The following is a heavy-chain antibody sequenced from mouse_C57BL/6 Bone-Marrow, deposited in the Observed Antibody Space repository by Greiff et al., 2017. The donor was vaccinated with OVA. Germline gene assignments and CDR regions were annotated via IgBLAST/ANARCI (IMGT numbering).Heavy chain of an antibody. J-gene: IGHJ1*03. CDR2: INPYNGGT. Sequence: EVKLQESGPVLVKPGASVKMSCKASGYTFTDYYMNWVKQSPGKSLEWIGVINPYNGGTSYNQKFKGKATLTVDKSSSTAYMELNSLTSEDSAVYYCARWGGYFDVWGTGTTVTVSS. V-gene: IGHV1-19*01. CDR1: GYTFTDYY. CDR3: ARWGGYFDV.